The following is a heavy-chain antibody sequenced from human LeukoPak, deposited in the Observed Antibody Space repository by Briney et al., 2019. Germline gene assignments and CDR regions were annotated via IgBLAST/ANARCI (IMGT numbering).Heavy chain of an antibody. CDR3: GGGVGGGSYYLPFDY. Sequence: GGSLRLSCAASGFTFSSYAMSWVRQAPGKGLEWVSAISGSGGSTYYADSVKGRFTISRDNSKNTLYLQMNSLRAEDTAVYGGGGGVGGGSYYLPFDYWGQGTLVTVSS. V-gene: IGHV3-23*01. CDR2: ISGSGGST. CDR1: GFTFSSYA. D-gene: IGHD3-10*01. J-gene: IGHJ4*02.